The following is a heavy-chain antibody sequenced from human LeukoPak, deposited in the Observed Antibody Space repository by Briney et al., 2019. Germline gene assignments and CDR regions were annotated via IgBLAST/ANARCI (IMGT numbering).Heavy chain of an antibody. CDR1: GGSITSTSFS. Sequence: PSETLSLTCSVSGGSITSTSFSWGWIRQPPGRGLEWIGSISYGGSAYYNPSLNSRVTISLNTSKNQFSLKLSSVTAADTAVYHCARRPPAGGADWFDPWGQGTLVTVSS. J-gene: IGHJ5*02. D-gene: IGHD2-8*02. V-gene: IGHV4-39*01. CDR2: ISYGGSA. CDR3: ARRPPAGGADWFDP.